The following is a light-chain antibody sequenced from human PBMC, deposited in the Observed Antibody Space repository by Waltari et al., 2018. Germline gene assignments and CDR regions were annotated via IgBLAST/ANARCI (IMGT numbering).Light chain of an antibody. Sequence: DIQMTQSPSSVSASVGDRVTTTCRASQGISSWLAWYKQKQGKAPQLLIYAASSLPSGVPSRVRCRGAGTDFTLTISSLQPEDFATYYCQQTKSFPRTFGGGTKVEMK. CDR1: QGISSW. J-gene: IGKJ4*01. CDR2: AAS. CDR3: QQTKSFPRT. V-gene: IGKV1D-12*01.